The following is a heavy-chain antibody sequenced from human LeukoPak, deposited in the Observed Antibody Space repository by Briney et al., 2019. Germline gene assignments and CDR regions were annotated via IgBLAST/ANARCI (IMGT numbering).Heavy chain of an antibody. CDR3: ARVHLEAFDY. V-gene: IGHV4-59*01. CDR2: IYYSGST. Sequence: PSETLSLTCSGSGGSISSFYWGWIPQPPGQGLEWIGYIYYSGSTNYNPSLKSRVTISVDTSKNQFSLKLSSVTAADTAVYYCARVHLEAFDYWGQGTLVTVSS. J-gene: IGHJ4*02. CDR1: GGSISSFY.